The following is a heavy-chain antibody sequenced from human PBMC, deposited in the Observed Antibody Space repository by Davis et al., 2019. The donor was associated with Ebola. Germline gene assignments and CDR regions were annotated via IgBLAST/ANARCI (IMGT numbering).Heavy chain of an antibody. CDR3: ARKSRLHDASSGYYYGLDV. CDR2: IFPIFGVP. CDR1: GGTFSSSA. Sequence: AASVKVSCKASGGTFSSSAISWVRQAPGQGLEWMGGIFPIFGVPKYAQKFQGRLTITADESESTAYMDLSSLRSDDTAVYYCARKSRLHDASSGYYYGLDVWGTGTTVIVSS. D-gene: IGHD6-6*01. V-gene: IGHV1-69*13. J-gene: IGHJ6*04.